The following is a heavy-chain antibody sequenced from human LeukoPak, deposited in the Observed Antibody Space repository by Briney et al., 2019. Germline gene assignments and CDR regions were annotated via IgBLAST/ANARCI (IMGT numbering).Heavy chain of an antibody. J-gene: IGHJ6*03. CDR3: ARAPFNYYMDV. CDR1: NGSMSSHH. CDR2: INTSGST. V-gene: IGHV4-4*07. Sequence: PSETLSLTCTVSNGSMSSHHWSWIRQPAGKGLEWIGRINTSGSTNYNPSLKSRVTMSVDTSKNQFSLKMTSVTAADTAVYYCARAPFNYYMDVWGKGTTVTVSS. D-gene: IGHD3-3*02.